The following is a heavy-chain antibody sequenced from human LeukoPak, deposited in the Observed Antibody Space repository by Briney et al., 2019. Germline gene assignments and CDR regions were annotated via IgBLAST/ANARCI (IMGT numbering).Heavy chain of an antibody. Sequence: GASVKASCKASGGTFSSYAISWVRQAPGQGLEWMGGIIPIFGTANYAQKFQGRVTITADESTSTAYMELSSLRSEDTAVYYCARRTYYYDSSGYDYWGQGTLVTVSS. J-gene: IGHJ4*02. CDR3: ARRTYYYDSSGYDY. CDR2: IIPIFGTA. D-gene: IGHD3-22*01. CDR1: GGTFSSYA. V-gene: IGHV1-69*13.